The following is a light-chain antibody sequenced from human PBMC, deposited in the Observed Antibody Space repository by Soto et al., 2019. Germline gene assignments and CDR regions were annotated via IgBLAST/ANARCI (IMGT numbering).Light chain of an antibody. Sequence: QSVLTQPPSVSGAPGQMVTISCTGSSSNIGAGFDVHWYQHLPGTAPKLLIYGTSNRPSGVPDRFSGSKSGASASLSITGLQAEDESDYYCQSYDSSLSAWVFGGGTKLTVL. CDR1: SSNIGAGFD. CDR2: GTS. J-gene: IGLJ3*02. V-gene: IGLV1-40*01. CDR3: QSYDSSLSAWV.